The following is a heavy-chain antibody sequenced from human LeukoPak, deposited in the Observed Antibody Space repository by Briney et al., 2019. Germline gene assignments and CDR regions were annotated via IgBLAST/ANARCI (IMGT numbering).Heavy chain of an antibody. CDR2: ISANGGTT. D-gene: IGHD3-3*01. CDR1: GFTFSIYG. V-gene: IGHV3-23*01. Sequence: GGSLRLSCAASGFTFSIYGMSWVRQAPGKGLELLSAISANGGTTYYADSVKGRFTISRDNSKNTLYLHMNSLRAEDTAVYYCARTTIFGVGMDVWGQGTTVTVSS. CDR3: ARTTIFGVGMDV. J-gene: IGHJ6*02.